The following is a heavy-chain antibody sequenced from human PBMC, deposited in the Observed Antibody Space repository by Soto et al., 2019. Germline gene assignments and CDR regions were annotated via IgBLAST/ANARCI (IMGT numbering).Heavy chain of an antibody. CDR2: ISYDGSNK. J-gene: IGHJ6*02. V-gene: IGHV3-30*18. CDR1: GFTFSSYG. CDR3: AKDRGELPVYYYYGMDV. Sequence: PGGSLRLSCAASGFTFSSYGMHWVRQAPGKGLEWVAVISYDGSNKYYADSVKGRFTISRDNSKNTLYLQMNSLRAEDTAVYYCAKDRGELPVYYYYGMDVWGQGTTVTVSS. D-gene: IGHD1-26*01.